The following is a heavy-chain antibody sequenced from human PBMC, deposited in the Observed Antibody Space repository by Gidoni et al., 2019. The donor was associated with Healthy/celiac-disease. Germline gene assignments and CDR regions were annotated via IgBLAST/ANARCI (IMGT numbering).Heavy chain of an antibody. V-gene: IGHV4-31*03. CDR3: ARDYLTYYYDSSGYLGTAPNYYYYGMDV. D-gene: IGHD3-22*01. CDR1: GGSISSGGYY. CDR2: IYYSGST. Sequence: QVQLQESGPGLVKPSQTLSLTCTVSGGSISSGGYYWSWIRQHPGKGLEWIGYIYYSGSTYYNPSLKSRVTISVDTSKNQFSLKLSSVTAADTAVYYCARDYLTYYYDSSGYLGTAPNYYYYGMDVWGQGTTVTVSS. J-gene: IGHJ6*02.